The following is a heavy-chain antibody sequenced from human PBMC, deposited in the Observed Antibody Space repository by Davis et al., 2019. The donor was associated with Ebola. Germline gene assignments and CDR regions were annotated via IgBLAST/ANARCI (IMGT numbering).Heavy chain of an antibody. CDR2: IYSGGNT. CDR1: GFTVGNNY. J-gene: IGHJ4*02. Sequence: GVSLKISCVASGFTVGNNYMTWVRQAPGKGLEWVSLIYSGGNTKDADSVKGRFTISRDSSKNTLYLQMNSLRVEDTAVYYCATRHIAAPQWGQGTLVTVSS. D-gene: IGHD6-13*01. V-gene: IGHV3-66*01. CDR3: ATRHIAAPQ.